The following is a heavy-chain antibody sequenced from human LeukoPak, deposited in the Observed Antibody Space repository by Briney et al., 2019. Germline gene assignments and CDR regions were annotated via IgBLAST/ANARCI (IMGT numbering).Heavy chain of an antibody. CDR2: ISGSSGST. J-gene: IGHJ4*02. D-gene: IGHD3-9*01. Sequence: PGGSLRPSCAASGFTLSSYAMSWVRQAPGKGLEWVSAISGSSGSTYYADSVKGQFTISRDNSKNTLYLQMNSLRAEDTAVYYCAKDYDILTGSEYWGQGTLVTVSS. CDR1: GFTLSSYA. V-gene: IGHV3-23*01. CDR3: AKDYDILTGSEY.